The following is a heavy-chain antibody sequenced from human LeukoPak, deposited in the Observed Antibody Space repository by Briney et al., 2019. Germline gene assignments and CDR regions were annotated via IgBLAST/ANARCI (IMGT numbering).Heavy chain of an antibody. J-gene: IGHJ2*01. CDR2: INPNNGGT. V-gene: IGHV1-2*02. CDR1: GYTFTNYY. Sequence: ASVKVSCNASGYTFTNYYIHWVRQAPGQGLEWMGWINPNNGGTNYAQKFQGRVTMTRDTSISTAYMELSSLRSDDTAVYYCARSYPDYYYDSSGYSLYFDLWGRGALVTVSS. D-gene: IGHD3-22*01. CDR3: ARSYPDYYYDSSGYSLYFDL.